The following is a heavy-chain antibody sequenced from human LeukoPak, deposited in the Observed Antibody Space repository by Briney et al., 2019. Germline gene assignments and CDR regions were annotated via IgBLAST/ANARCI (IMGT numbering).Heavy chain of an antibody. D-gene: IGHD3-3*01. CDR1: GFTFDDYA. V-gene: IGHV3-43*02. CDR3: AKAPGRYYDFWSAEGFDP. Sequence: GGSLRLSCAASGFTFDDYAMHWVRHAPGKGLEGVSLISGDGGSTYYADSVKGRFNISRDNSKNSLYLQMNSLRTEDTALYYCAKAPGRYYDFWSAEGFDPWGQGTLVTVSS. J-gene: IGHJ5*02. CDR2: ISGDGGST.